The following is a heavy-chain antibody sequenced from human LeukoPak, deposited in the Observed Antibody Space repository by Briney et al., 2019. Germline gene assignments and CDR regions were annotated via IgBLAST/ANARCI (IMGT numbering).Heavy chain of an antibody. CDR1: GGSFSGYY. CDR3: ARGRNYDFWSGYMGYYYYYMDV. Sequence: SETLSLACAVYGGSFSGYYWSWIRQPPGKGLEWIGEINHSGSTNYNPSLKSRVTISVDTSKNQFSLELSSVTAADTAVYYCARGRNYDFWSGYMGYYYYYMDVWGKGTTVTVSS. CDR2: INHSGST. V-gene: IGHV4-34*01. D-gene: IGHD3-3*01. J-gene: IGHJ6*03.